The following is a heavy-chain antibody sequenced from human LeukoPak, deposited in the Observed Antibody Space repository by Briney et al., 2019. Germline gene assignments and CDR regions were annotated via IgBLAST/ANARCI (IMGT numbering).Heavy chain of an antibody. Sequence: ASVTVSFTASGYTFTNYGISWVRQAPGQGLEWMGWISAYSGNTNYAQNLQGRVTMTTDTSTSTAYMELRSLRSDDTAVYYCERAPDDYDFWSGPFDYWGRGTLVTVSS. CDR1: GYTFTNYG. D-gene: IGHD3-3*01. V-gene: IGHV1-18*01. CDR2: ISAYSGNT. CDR3: ERAPDDYDFWSGPFDY. J-gene: IGHJ4*02.